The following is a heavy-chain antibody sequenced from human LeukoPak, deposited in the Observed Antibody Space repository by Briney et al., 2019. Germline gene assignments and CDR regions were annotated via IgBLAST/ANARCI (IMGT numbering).Heavy chain of an antibody. J-gene: IGHJ3*02. Sequence: SETLSLTCTVSGGSITSDHWNCIRQPPGKGLEWIGCIYYSGSTYYNPSLKSRVTISVDMSKNQFSLRLTSVTAADTAVYYCARKIDFDIWGQGTLVTVSS. CDR1: GGSITSDH. V-gene: IGHV4-59*01. CDR2: IYYSGST. D-gene: IGHD2-21*01. CDR3: ARKIDFDI.